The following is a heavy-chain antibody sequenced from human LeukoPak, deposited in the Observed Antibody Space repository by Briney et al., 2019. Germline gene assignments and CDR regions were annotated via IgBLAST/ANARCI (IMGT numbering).Heavy chain of an antibody. CDR1: GFTFSCYA. J-gene: IGHJ5*02. D-gene: IGHD3-10*01. CDR2: ISGSGGST. Sequence: PGGSLRLCCAASGFTFSCYAMRWGRQAPGKGLEGVSAISGSGGSTYYDDAVRRRFTISRDNSKNTLYLQMNSMRAEDTAVYYCAKDPGMTTVRDEINWFDPWGQGTPVTVSS. CDR3: AKDPGMTTVRDEINWFDP. V-gene: IGHV3-23*01.